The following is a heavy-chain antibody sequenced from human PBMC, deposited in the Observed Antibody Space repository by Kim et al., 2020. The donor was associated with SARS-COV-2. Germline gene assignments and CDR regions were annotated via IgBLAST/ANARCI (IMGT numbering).Heavy chain of an antibody. V-gene: IGHV1-2*02. J-gene: IGHJ5*02. Sequence: YAQKFQGRVTMTRDTSISTAYMELSRLRSDDTAVYYCARTGLRLRNWFDPWGQGTLVTVSS. D-gene: IGHD4-17*01. CDR3: ARTGLRLRNWFDP.